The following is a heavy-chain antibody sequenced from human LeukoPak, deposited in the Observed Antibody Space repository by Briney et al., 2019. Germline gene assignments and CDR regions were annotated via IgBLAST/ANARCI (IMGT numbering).Heavy chain of an antibody. Sequence: PGRSLRLSCAASGFTFSRYGIHWVRQAPGKGLEGVAVISYDGGIKYYADSVKGRFTISRDNSKNTLYLQMNSLRAEDTAVYYCANAPRIAAAGNYLDYWGQGTLVTVSS. CDR3: ANAPRIAAAGNYLDY. CDR1: GFTFSRYG. CDR2: ISYDGGIK. V-gene: IGHV3-30*18. D-gene: IGHD6-13*01. J-gene: IGHJ4*02.